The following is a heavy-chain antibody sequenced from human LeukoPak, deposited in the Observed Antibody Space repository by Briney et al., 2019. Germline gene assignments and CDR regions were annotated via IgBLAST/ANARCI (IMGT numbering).Heavy chain of an antibody. J-gene: IGHJ4*02. Sequence: GGSLRLSCATSGFTFSNYWMSWVRRAPGKELEWVANIKQDGSDKYYVDSVKGRFTISRDNAKNSLYLQMNTLRAEDTAVYYCARGEGLGTTNGGYYFAYWGQGSLVIVSS. CDR1: GFTFSNYW. CDR2: IKQDGSDK. D-gene: IGHD1-26*01. CDR3: ARGEGLGTTNGGYYFAY. V-gene: IGHV3-7*01.